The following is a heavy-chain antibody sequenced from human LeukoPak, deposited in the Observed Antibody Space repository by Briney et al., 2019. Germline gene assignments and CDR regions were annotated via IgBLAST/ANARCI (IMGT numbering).Heavy chain of an antibody. V-gene: IGHV1-8*01. CDR1: GYTFTSYD. CDR2: MNPNSGNT. CDR3: ARGAEDTAMVN. Sequence: ASVKVSCKASGYTFTSYDINWVRQATGQGLEWMGWMNPNSGNTGYAQKFQGRVAMTRNTSISTAYMELSSLRSEDTAGYYCARGAEDTAMVNWGQGTLVTVSS. D-gene: IGHD5-18*01. J-gene: IGHJ4*02.